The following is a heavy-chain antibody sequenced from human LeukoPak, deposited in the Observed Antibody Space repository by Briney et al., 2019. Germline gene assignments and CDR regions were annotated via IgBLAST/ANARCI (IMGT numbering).Heavy chain of an antibody. J-gene: IGHJ4*02. CDR2: ISYDGGNE. V-gene: IGHV3-30*04. CDR1: GFAFSRSA. Sequence: GRSLRLSCAASGFAFSRSAMHWVRQAPGKGLEWVALISYDGGNEYYGDSVKGRFTVSRDNSKNTLYLQMSSLRADDTAAYYCGRAGFGELYPYVDYWGQGTLVTVSS. CDR3: GRAGFGELYPYVDY. D-gene: IGHD3-16*01.